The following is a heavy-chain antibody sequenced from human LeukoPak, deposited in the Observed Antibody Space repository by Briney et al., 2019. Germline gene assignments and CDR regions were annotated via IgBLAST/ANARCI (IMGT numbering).Heavy chain of an antibody. D-gene: IGHD6-13*01. Sequence: ASVKVSCKASGYTFTSYAIHWVRQAPGQRLEWMGWINAGNGNTKYSQEFQGRVTITRDTSASTAYMELSSLRSEDMAVYYCARGERRQLVGSSEKYFQHWGQGTLVTVSP. CDR2: INAGNGNT. V-gene: IGHV1-3*03. CDR3: ARGERRQLVGSSEKYFQH. J-gene: IGHJ1*01. CDR1: GYTFTSYA.